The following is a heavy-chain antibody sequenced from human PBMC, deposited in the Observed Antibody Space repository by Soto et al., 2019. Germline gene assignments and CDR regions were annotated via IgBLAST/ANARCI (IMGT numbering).Heavy chain of an antibody. V-gene: IGHV3-48*03. CDR3: AKSISSSLKDYYYYGMDV. D-gene: IGHD6-6*01. CDR2: ISSSGTTI. J-gene: IGHJ6*02. Sequence: GSLRLSCAASGFTFSSYEVNWVRQAPGKGLEWVSYISSSGTTIYYADSVRGRFTISRDNAKNTLYLQMNSLRAEDTAVYYCAKSISSSLKDYYYYGMDVWGQGTTVTVSS. CDR1: GFTFSSYE.